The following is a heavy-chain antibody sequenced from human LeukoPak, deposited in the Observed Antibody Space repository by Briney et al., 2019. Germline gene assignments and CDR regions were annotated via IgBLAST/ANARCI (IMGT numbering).Heavy chain of an antibody. CDR1: GGSLSAYY. J-gene: IGHJ4*02. Sequence: SETLSLTCTVSGGSLSAYYWSWIRQPPGQGLEWICYIHYSGSTNYNPSLKSRVTISVDTSKNQFSLKLSSVTAADTAVYYCARHWAGDCGDDCYSFDNWDQGTLVTVSS. CDR2: IHYSGST. D-gene: IGHD2-21*02. V-gene: IGHV4-59*08. CDR3: ARHWAGDCGDDCYSFDN.